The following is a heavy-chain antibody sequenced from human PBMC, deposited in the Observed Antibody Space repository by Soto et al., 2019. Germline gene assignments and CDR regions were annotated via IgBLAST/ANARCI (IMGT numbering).Heavy chain of an antibody. J-gene: IGHJ4*02. Sequence: SETLSLTCAVSGGSISSRDWWNWVRQSPGKGLEWIGEIFHDGNTIYNPSLKNRVIIKIDTSKNQISLNLFSVTAADTAVYYCARDHPYGDNWAFDYWGQGALVTVSS. CDR1: GGSISSRDW. V-gene: IGHV4-4*02. D-gene: IGHD3-10*01. CDR3: ARDHPYGDNWAFDY. CDR2: IFHDGNT.